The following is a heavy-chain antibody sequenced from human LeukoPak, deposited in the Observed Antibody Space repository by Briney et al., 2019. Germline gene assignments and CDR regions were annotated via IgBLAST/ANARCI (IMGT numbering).Heavy chain of an antibody. CDR3: AKEAVNYYYYMDV. V-gene: IGHV3-33*06. CDR1: GFTFSSYG. J-gene: IGHJ6*03. CDR2: IWYDGSHK. Sequence: PGGSLRLSCAASGFTFSSYGMHWVRQAPGKGLEWVAVIWYDGSHKYYTDSVKGRFNISRDNSKNTLYLQMSSLRAEDTAVYYCAKEAVNYYYYMDVWGKGTTVTVSS. D-gene: IGHD3-16*02.